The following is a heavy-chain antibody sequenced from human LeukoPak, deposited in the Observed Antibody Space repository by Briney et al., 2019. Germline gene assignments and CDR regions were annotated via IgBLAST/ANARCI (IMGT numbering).Heavy chain of an antibody. J-gene: IGHJ4*02. V-gene: IGHV3-23*01. D-gene: IGHD3-3*01. Sequence: PGGSLRLSCAASGFTFDDYAMHWVRQAPGKGLEWVSGISWNSGSTYYADSVKGRFTISRDNSKNTLYLQMNSLRAEDTAVYYCAKDEVGFWSGYYSDYWGQGTLVTVSS. CDR3: AKDEVGFWSGYYSDY. CDR2: ISWNSGST. CDR1: GFTFDDYA.